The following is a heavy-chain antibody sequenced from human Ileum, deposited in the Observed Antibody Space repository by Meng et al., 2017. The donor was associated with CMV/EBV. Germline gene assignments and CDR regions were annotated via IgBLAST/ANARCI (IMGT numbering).Heavy chain of an antibody. Sequence: GGSLRLSCAAFGFTFSSYWMHWVRQAPGKGLVWVSRLNTDGHVTSYADSVKGRFTISRDNAKNTLYLQMDGLRAEDTALYYCTTDQTGVLDYWGQGTLVTVSS. CDR3: TTDQTGVLDY. D-gene: IGHD7-27*01. J-gene: IGHJ4*02. CDR2: LNTDGHVT. V-gene: IGHV3-74*01. CDR1: GFTFSSYW.